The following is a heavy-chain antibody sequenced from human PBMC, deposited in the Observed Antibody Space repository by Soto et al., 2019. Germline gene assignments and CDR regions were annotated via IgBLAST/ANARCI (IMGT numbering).Heavy chain of an antibody. V-gene: IGHV4-39*01. J-gene: IGHJ4*02. CDR1: GGSISSSSYY. Sequence: SETLSLTCTVSGGSISSSSYYWGWIRQPPGKGLEWIGSIYYSGSTYYNPSLKSRVTISVDTSKNQFSLKLSSVTAADTAVYYCASLVTYTFDYWGQETLVTVPS. CDR2: IYYSGST. D-gene: IGHD2-21*02. CDR3: ASLVTYTFDY.